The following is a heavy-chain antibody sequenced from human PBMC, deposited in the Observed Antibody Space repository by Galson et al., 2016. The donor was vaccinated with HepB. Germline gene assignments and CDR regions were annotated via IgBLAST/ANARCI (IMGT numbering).Heavy chain of an antibody. V-gene: IGHV1-2*02. J-gene: IGHJ3*02. Sequence: SVKVSCKASGDTFTGYYIHWVRQAPGQGLEWMAWLSANSGATNYAQKFQGGVTMTRDTSISTAYMELTSLTSDATAIYYCATSTGYRSGWGAFDIWGQGTMVTVSS. D-gene: IGHD6-25*01. CDR2: LSANSGAT. CDR1: GDTFTGYY. CDR3: ATSTGYRSGWGAFDI.